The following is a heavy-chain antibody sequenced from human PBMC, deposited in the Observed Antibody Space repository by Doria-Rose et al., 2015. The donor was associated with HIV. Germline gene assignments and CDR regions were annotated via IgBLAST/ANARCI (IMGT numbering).Heavy chain of an antibody. Sequence: EVQLVESGGGLVQPGGSLRLSCSASGFTFSSYEMNWVRQAPGKGLEWVSYITSSDTAIFYADSVKGRFTISRDNAKNSLYLQMNSLRIEDTAVYYCARERVESDYYYYGMGVWGQGTTVIVSS. J-gene: IGHJ6*02. V-gene: IGHV3-48*03. CDR3: ARERVESDYYYYGMGV. D-gene: IGHD3-3*01. CDR2: ITSSDTAI. CDR1: GFTFSSYE.